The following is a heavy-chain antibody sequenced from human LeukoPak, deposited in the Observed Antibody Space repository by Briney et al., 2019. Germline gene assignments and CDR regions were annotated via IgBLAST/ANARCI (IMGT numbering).Heavy chain of an antibody. Sequence: PSETLSLTCTVSGGSISRNYWSWIRKSPGGGLEWIGYIYYSGSTHYNPSLKSRVTMSIDTSKNKFSLKLSSATAADTAIYYCATTYSRSGDDWFDPWGQGILVTVSS. J-gene: IGHJ5*02. V-gene: IGHV4-59*01. CDR2: IYYSGST. CDR1: GGSISRNY. D-gene: IGHD2-21*01. CDR3: ATTYSRSGDDWFDP.